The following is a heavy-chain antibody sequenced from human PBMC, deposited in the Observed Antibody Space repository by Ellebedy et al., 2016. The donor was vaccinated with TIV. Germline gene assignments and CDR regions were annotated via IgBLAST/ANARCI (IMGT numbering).Heavy chain of an antibody. CDR2: IYYSGST. Sequence: SETLSLTXTVSGGSISSSSYYWGWFRQPPGKGLEWIGSIYYSGSTYYNPSLKSRVTISVDTSKNQFSLKLSSVTAADTAVYYCARAEGRKDAFDIWGQGTMVTVSS. J-gene: IGHJ3*02. V-gene: IGHV4-39*07. CDR3: ARAEGRKDAFDI. CDR1: GGSISSSSYY.